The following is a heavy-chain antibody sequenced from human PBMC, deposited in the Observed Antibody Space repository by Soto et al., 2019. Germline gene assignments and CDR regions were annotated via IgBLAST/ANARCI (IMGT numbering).Heavy chain of an antibody. CDR1: GGSMNSYW. J-gene: IGHJ4*02. V-gene: IGHV4-4*07. Sequence: SDTLSLTRSVSGGSMNSYWGSWIRQPAGKGLEWIGRGYSSGNTDYNPSLNSRATMSVETSKNQFSLKLSSVTAADTAVYYCARDIGSFAYGEGYWGQGIQVTVSS. CDR2: GYSSGNT. CDR3: ARDIGSFAYGEGY. D-gene: IGHD3-10*01.